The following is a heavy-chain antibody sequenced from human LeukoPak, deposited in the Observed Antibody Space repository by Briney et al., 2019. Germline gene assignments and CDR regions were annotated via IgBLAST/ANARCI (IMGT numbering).Heavy chain of an antibody. CDR3: AEDGDDYDNSGYSSWFDP. J-gene: IGHJ5*02. CDR1: GFTFSSYA. CDR2: ISSSGGST. Sequence: PGGSLRLSCAASGFTFSSYAMGWVRQAPGTGLEWVSSISSSGGSTYYADSVKGRFTISRDDSKNTLHLQMNSLRAEDTAVYYCAEDGDDYDNSGYSSWFDPWGQGTLVTVSS. D-gene: IGHD3-22*01. V-gene: IGHV3-23*01.